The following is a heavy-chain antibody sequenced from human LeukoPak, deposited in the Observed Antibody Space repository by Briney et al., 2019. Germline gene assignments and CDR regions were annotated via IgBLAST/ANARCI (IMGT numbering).Heavy chain of an antibody. Sequence: GGSLRLSCAASGFTFSSYGMNWVRQASGKGLEWVSAISGSGGSTYYADSVKGRFTISRDNAKNSLYLQMNSLRAEDTAVYYCSTAGFLEWLPSIHDFDYWGQGTLVTVSS. CDR1: GFTFSSYG. D-gene: IGHD3-3*01. V-gene: IGHV3-23*01. J-gene: IGHJ4*02. CDR2: ISGSGGST. CDR3: STAGFLEWLPSIHDFDY.